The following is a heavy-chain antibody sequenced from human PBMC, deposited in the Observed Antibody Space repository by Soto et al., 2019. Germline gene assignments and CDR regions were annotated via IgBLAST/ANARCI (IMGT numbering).Heavy chain of an antibody. D-gene: IGHD6-13*01. Sequence: PSETLSLTCTVSGGSISSYYWSWIRQPPGKGLEWIGYIYYSGSTNYNPSLKSRVTISVDTSKNQFSLKLSSVTAADTAVYYCARSQGSSSWRPNWFDPWGQGTLVTVSS. CDR3: ARSQGSSSWRPNWFDP. CDR2: IYYSGST. V-gene: IGHV4-59*08. J-gene: IGHJ5*02. CDR1: GGSISSYY.